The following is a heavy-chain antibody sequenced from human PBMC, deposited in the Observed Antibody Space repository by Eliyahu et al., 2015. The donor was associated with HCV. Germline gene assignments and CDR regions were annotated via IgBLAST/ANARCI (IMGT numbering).Heavy chain of an antibody. V-gene: IGHV3-23*01. Sequence: EVQLLESGGGLVQPGGSLXLSXAASGFXFSSYAMSWVRQAPGKGLEWVSAISGSGGSTYYADSVKGRFTISRDNSKNTLYLQMNSLRAEDTAVYYCAKDPIAARPAYFDYWGQGTLVTVSS. CDR2: ISGSGGST. J-gene: IGHJ4*02. CDR3: AKDPIAARPAYFDY. D-gene: IGHD6-6*01. CDR1: GFXFSSYA.